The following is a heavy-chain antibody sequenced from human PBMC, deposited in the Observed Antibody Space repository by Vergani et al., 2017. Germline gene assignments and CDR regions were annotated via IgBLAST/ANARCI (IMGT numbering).Heavy chain of an antibody. Sequence: QVQLVQFGAEVKKPGASVKVSCKASGYTFTGYYMHWVRQAPGQGLEWMGWINPNSGGTNYAQKFQGWVTMTRETSISTAYMEQSRLRSDDTAVYYCGRGDSVYSSSWYELWDYWGQGTLVTVSS. J-gene: IGHJ4*02. CDR3: GRGDSVYSSSWYELWDY. CDR1: GYTFTGYY. D-gene: IGHD6-13*01. CDR2: INPNSGGT. V-gene: IGHV1-2*04.